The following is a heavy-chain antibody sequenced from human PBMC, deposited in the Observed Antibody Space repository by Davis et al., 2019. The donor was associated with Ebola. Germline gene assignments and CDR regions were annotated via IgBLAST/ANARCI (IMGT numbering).Heavy chain of an antibody. CDR1: GFTFSSYS. V-gene: IGHV3-21*01. CDR3: ARARFGPFDP. J-gene: IGHJ5*02. D-gene: IGHD3/OR15-3a*01. CDR2: ISSSSSYI. Sequence: GESLKISCAASGFTFSSYSMNWVRQAPGKGLEWVSSISSSSSYIYYADSVKGRFTISRDNAKNSLYLQMNSLRAEDTAVYYCARARFGPFDPWGQGTLVTVSS.